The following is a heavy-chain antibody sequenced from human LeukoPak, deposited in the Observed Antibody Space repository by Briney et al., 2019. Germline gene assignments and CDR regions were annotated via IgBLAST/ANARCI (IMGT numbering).Heavy chain of an antibody. J-gene: IGHJ4*02. CDR3: ARRIAAAGIDY. D-gene: IGHD6-13*01. Sequence: GGSLLLSFAASGFAFSSYSMNWVRRAPGKGREWVSSISSSSSYIYYADSVKGRFTISRDNAKNSLYLQMNSLRAEDTAVYYCARRIAAAGIDYWGQGTLVTVSS. CDR2: ISSSSSYI. CDR1: GFAFSSYS. V-gene: IGHV3-21*01.